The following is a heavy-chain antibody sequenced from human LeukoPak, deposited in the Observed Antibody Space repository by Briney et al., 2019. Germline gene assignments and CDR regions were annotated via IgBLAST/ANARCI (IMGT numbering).Heavy chain of an antibody. D-gene: IGHD6-19*01. J-gene: IGHJ4*02. CDR3: AREVYSSGWSSFDY. CDR1: GFTFSSYW. Sequence: GGSLRLSCAASGFTFSSYWMHWVRQAPGKGLVWVSRISDGTSTSYADSVKGRFTISRDNAEYTLYLQMTSLRAEDTAVYYCAREVYSSGWSSFDYWGQGALVTVSS. V-gene: IGHV3-74*01. CDR2: ISDGTST.